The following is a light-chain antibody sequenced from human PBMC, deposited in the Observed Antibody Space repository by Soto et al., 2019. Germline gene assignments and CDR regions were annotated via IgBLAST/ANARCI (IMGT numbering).Light chain of an antibody. J-gene: IGLJ2*01. Sequence: QSALTQPASVSGSPGQSITISCTGTSSDVGNYKYVSWYQQHPGKAPKLMIYEVSNRPSGVSNRFSGSKSGNTASLTISGLQAEDEADYYCAAWDGSLNGVVFGGGTKLTVL. CDR2: EVS. V-gene: IGLV2-14*01. CDR1: SSDVGNYKY. CDR3: AAWDGSLNGVV.